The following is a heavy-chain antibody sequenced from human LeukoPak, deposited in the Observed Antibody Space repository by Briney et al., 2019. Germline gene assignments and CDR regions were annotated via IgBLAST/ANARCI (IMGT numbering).Heavy chain of an antibody. CDR3: ARDGGIAAAGKDYYYYYYMDV. CDR1: GYTFTSYG. CDR2: ISAYNGNT. Sequence: ASVKVSCKASGYTFTSYGISWVRQAPGQGLEWMGWISAYNGNTNYAQKLQGRVTMTTDTSTSTAYMELRSLRSDDTAVYCCARDGGIAAAGKDYYYYYYMDVWGKGTTVTVSS. D-gene: IGHD6-13*01. J-gene: IGHJ6*03. V-gene: IGHV1-18*01.